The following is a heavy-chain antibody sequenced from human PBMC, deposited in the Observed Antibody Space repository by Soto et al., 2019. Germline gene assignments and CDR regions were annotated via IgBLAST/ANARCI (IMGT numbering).Heavy chain of an antibody. CDR3: PGGRFLVGANYFFDN. V-gene: IGHV4-31*03. D-gene: IGHD1-26*01. J-gene: IGHJ4*01. CDR2: IYDSGTT. Sequence: SETLSLTCTVSGGSISSGGYFWTWLRQYPGKGLEWIGYIYDSGTTYYTPSLKSRLTISRDRLKNQFSLKLSSVTAADTAVFYCPGGRFLVGANYFFDNGGQEPW. CDR1: GGSISSGGYF.